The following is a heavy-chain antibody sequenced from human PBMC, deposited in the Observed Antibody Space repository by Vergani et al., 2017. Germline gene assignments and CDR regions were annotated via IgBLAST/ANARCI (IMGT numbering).Heavy chain of an antibody. CDR3: ARVNTETNGHLYYDYYMDV. CDR1: GGSFTSYH. D-gene: IGHD4-11*01. J-gene: IGHJ6*03. CDR2: IDHTGRP. Sequence: QVQLQQWGGGLLKPSETLSLTCVVNGGSFTSYHWTWIRQSPGEGLEWVVDIDHTGRPDYNPSLKSRLTMSVDKSRHQFSLTLNSVTATDTAIYFCARVNTETNGHLYYDYYMDVWGQGTAVTVS. V-gene: IGHV4-34*01.